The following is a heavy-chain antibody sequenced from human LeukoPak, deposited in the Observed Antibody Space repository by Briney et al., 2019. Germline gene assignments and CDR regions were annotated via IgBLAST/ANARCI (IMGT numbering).Heavy chain of an antibody. V-gene: IGHV4-39*07. CDR2: IYYSGGT. D-gene: IGHD6-19*01. Sequence: SETLSLTCTVSGGSISSSSYYWGWIRQPPGKGLEWIGSIYYSGGTYYNPSLKSRVTISVDTSKNQFSLKLSSVTAADTAVYYCASLAAVAALYYFDYWGQGTLVTVSS. J-gene: IGHJ4*02. CDR3: ASLAAVAALYYFDY. CDR1: GGSISSSSYY.